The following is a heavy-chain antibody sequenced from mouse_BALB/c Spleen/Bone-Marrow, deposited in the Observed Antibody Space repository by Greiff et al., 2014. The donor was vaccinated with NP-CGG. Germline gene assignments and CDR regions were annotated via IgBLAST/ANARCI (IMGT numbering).Heavy chain of an antibody. CDR2: ISSGGSYT. D-gene: IGHD2-1*01. Sequence: EVQVVESGGDLVKPGGSLKLSCAASGFTFNSYGMSWVRQTPDKRLEWVATISSGGSYTYYPDSVKGRFTISRDNAKDTLYLQMSSLKSEDTAMYYCARQYGNLGVMDYWGQGTSVTVSS. CDR3: ARQYGNLGVMDY. V-gene: IGHV5-6*01. CDR1: GFTFNSYG. J-gene: IGHJ4*01.